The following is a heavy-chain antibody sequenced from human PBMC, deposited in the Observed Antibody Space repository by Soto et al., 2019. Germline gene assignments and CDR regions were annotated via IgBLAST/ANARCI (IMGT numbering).Heavy chain of an antibody. D-gene: IGHD3-10*01. CDR1: AFIFSNFA. CDR2: ISASGSKI. CDR3: AKEGVRGLPSYLSMVV. Sequence: GGSLRLSCAASAFIFSNFAMTWVRQAPGEGLHWVSTISASGSKIHYAASVKGRFTISRDNFKNTLYLQMXSMRPEDTAVCYGAKEGVRGLPSYLSMVVGGQGTRVAVSS. J-gene: IGHJ6*02. V-gene: IGHV3-23*01.